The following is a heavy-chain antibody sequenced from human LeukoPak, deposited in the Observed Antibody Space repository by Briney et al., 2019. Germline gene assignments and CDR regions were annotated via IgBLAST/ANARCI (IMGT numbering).Heavy chain of an antibody. V-gene: IGHV4-59*13. D-gene: IGHD6-13*01. Sequence: SETLSLTCTVSGGSISSYYWSWIRRPPGKGLEWIGYIYYSGSTNYNPSLKSRVTISVDTSKNQFSLRLSSVTAADTAVYYCARDSSWDDAFDIWGQGTMVTVSS. J-gene: IGHJ3*02. CDR1: GGSISSYY. CDR3: ARDSSWDDAFDI. CDR2: IYYSGST.